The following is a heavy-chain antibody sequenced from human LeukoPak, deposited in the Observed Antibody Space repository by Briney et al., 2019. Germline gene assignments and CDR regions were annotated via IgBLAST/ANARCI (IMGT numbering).Heavy chain of an antibody. CDR3: ARDSTDYGDCNFDY. J-gene: IGHJ4*02. V-gene: IGHV4-38-2*02. CDR2: INHSGST. CDR1: AYSISSGYY. Sequence: PSETLSLTCTVSAYSISSGYYWSWIRQPPGKGLEWIGEINHSGSTNYSPSLKSRVTISVDTSKNQFSLKLSSVTAADTAVYYCARDSTDYGDCNFDYWGQGTLVTVSS. D-gene: IGHD4-17*01.